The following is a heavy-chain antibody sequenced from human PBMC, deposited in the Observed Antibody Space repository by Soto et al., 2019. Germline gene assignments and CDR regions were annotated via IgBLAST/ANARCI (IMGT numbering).Heavy chain of an antibody. Sequence: QTGGSLRLSCAASGFTFSSYSMNWVRQAPGKGLEWVSYISSSSSTIYYADSVKGRFTISRDNAKNSLYLQMNSLRDEDTAVYYCARDRRSYSYGTKGGLFDYWGQGTLVTVSS. CDR2: ISSSSSTI. D-gene: IGHD5-18*01. V-gene: IGHV3-48*02. CDR3: ARDRRSYSYGTKGGLFDY. CDR1: GFTFSSYS. J-gene: IGHJ4*02.